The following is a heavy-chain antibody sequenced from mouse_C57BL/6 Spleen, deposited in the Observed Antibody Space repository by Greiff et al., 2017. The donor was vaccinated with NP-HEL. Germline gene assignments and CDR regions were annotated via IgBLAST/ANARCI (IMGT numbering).Heavy chain of an antibody. D-gene: IGHD1-1*01. CDR1: GYTFTSYW. CDR3: ARRDYYGSSYSYAMDY. J-gene: IGHJ4*01. V-gene: IGHV1-61*01. CDR2: IYPSDSET. Sequence: QVQLQQPGAELVRPGSSVKLSCKAPGYTFTSYWMDWVKQRPGQGLEWIGNIYPSDSETHYNQKFKDKATLTVDKSSSTAYMQLSSLTSEDSAVYYCARRDYYGSSYSYAMDYWGQGTSVTVSS.